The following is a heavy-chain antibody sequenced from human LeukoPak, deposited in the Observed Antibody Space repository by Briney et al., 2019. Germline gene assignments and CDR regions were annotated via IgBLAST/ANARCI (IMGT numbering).Heavy chain of an antibody. CDR1: GFTFSNYA. J-gene: IGHJ4*02. V-gene: IGHV3-23*01. Sequence: GGSLRLSCAASGFTFSNYAMSWFRQAPGKGLEWVSAISGSGGSTYYADSVKGRFTISRDNSKNTLYLQMNSLRAEDTAVYYCASAGYSGYVHFDYWGQGTLVTVSS. CDR2: ISGSGGST. CDR3: ASAGYSGYVHFDY. D-gene: IGHD5-12*01.